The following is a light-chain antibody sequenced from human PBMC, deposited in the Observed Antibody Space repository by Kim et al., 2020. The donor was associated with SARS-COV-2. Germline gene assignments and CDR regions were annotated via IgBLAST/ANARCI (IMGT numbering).Light chain of an antibody. J-gene: IGKJ5*01. CDR3: QQSNNFPIT. Sequence: DVQMTQSPSSVSASVGDRVIITCRASQGIASWLAWYQQKPGKAPRLLVFAASALQDGVPSRFSGSGFGTHFTLTINSLQPEDFATYYCQQSNNFPITFGQETRLEIK. CDR1: QGIASW. V-gene: IGKV1-12*01. CDR2: AAS.